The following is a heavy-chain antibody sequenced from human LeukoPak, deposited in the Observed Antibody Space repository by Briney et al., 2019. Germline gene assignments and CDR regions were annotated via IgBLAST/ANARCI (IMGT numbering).Heavy chain of an antibody. CDR2: ISWNSGSI. D-gene: IGHD3-9*01. Sequence: PGGSLRLSCAASGFTFDDYAKHWVRQAPGKGLEWVSGISWNSGSIGYADSVKGRFTISRDNAKNSLYLQMNSLRAEDTALYYCAKDGGYDILTGNTNYGMDVWGQGTTVTVSS. V-gene: IGHV3-9*01. CDR1: GFTFDDYA. CDR3: AKDGGYDILTGNTNYGMDV. J-gene: IGHJ6*02.